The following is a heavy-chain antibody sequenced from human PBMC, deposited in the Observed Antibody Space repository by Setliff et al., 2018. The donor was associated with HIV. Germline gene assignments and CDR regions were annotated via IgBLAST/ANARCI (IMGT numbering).Heavy chain of an antibody. CDR3: AISEYCSGGTCTRKNWFDL. D-gene: IGHD2-15*01. V-gene: IGHV1-69-2*01. J-gene: IGHJ5*02. Sequence: ASVKVSCKASGFTFTDYYMHWVQQAPGKGLEWMGRVDPEDGETIYAEKFQGRVTITADTSTDTVYMELSSLRSEDTAVYYCAISEYCSGGTCTRKNWFDLWGQGTLVTVS. CDR1: GFTFTDYY. CDR2: VDPEDGET.